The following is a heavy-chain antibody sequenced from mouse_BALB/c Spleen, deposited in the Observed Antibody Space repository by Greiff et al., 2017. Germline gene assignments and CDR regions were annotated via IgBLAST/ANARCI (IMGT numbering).Heavy chain of an antibody. CDR3: GRERGYGYDY. J-gene: IGHJ2*01. V-gene: IGHV1-7*01. Sequence: QVQLQQSGAELAKPGASVKMSCKASGYTFTNYWMHWVKQRPGQGLEWIGYINPSTGYTEYNQKFKDKATLTADKSSSTAYMQLSSLTSEDSAVYCCGRERGYGYDYWGQGTTLTVSS. D-gene: IGHD2-2*01. CDR1: GYTFTNYW. CDR2: INPSTGYT.